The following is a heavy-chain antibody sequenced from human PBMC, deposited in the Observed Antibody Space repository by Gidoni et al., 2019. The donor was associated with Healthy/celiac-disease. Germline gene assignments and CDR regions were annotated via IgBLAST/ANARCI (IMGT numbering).Heavy chain of an antibody. CDR1: GFTFRNAW. V-gene: IGHV3-15*01. D-gene: IGHD1-26*01. Sequence: EVQLVEAGGGLVKPGGSLRLSGAASGFTFRNAWMSWVRQAPGKGLEWVGRIKSKTDGGTTDDAAPVKGRFTISRDDSKNTLYLQMNSLKTEDTAVYYCTTDPRGLVGALFDYWGQGTLVTVSS. CDR2: IKSKTDGGTT. CDR3: TTDPRGLVGALFDY. J-gene: IGHJ4*02.